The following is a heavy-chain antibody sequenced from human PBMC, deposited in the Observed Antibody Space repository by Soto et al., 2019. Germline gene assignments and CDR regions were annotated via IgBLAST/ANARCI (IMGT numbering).Heavy chain of an antibody. J-gene: IGHJ4*02. CDR1: GYTFTSYY. CDR3: ASAFGGWPPDS. V-gene: IGHV1-46*01. CDR2: INPSGGST. Sequence: ASVKVSCKASGYTFTSYYMHWVRQAPGQGLEWMGIINPSGGSTYYNPSLKSRVAISIDTSKKQFSLNLTSVTAADTAVYYCASAFGGWPPDSWGQGTLVTVSS. D-gene: IGHD6-19*01.